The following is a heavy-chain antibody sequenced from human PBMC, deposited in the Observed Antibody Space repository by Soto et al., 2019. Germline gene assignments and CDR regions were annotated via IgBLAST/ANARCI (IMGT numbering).Heavy chain of an antibody. CDR3: ARDLWGYCGTDCYPLDV. D-gene: IGHD2-21*02. J-gene: IGHJ6*02. V-gene: IGHV4-59*01. CDR1: GGTISRYY. CDR2: MYNTGST. Sequence: QVQLQESGPGLVKPSETLSLTCTVSGGTISRYYWSWIRQPPGKGLEWIGYMYNTGSTVYNPSFMSRVTISVDPYKIQFSLKLNSVTAADTAVYYCARDLWGYCGTDCYPLDVWGQGTTVTVSS.